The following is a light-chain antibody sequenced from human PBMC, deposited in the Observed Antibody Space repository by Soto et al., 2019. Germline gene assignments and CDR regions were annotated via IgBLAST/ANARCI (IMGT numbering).Light chain of an antibody. Sequence: EIGLTQSPGTLSLSPGERATLSCRARQSVSRSYLAWYQQKSGQAPRLLIYAASSRATGIPDRFSGSGSGTDFTLNIRRLEPEDFAAYYCQQYGTSPITFGQGTRLEIK. CDR1: QSVSRSY. CDR3: QQYGTSPIT. J-gene: IGKJ5*01. CDR2: AAS. V-gene: IGKV3-20*01.